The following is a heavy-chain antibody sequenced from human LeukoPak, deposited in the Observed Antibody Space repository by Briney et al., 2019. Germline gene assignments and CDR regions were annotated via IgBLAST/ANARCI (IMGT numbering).Heavy chain of an antibody. CDR3: ARAQWELLRFDY. J-gene: IGHJ4*02. CDR1: GGSFSGYY. D-gene: IGHD1-26*01. Sequence: SETLSLTCAVYGGSFSGYYWSWIRQPPGKGLEWIGEINHSGSTNYNPSLKSRVTISVDTSKNQFSLKLSSVTAADTAVYYCARAQWELLRFDYWGQGTLVTVSS. V-gene: IGHV4-34*01. CDR2: INHSGST.